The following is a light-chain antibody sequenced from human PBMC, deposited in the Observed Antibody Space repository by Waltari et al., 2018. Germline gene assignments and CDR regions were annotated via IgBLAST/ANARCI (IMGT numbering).Light chain of an antibody. Sequence: CRAGQSIGTYVVRYQHKPGQAPRLLMYAAPRRATGIPDRFSGSGSGTDFSLTISRLEPEDFAVYFCQNHERLPATFGQGTKVEIK. CDR2: AAP. CDR3: QNHERLPAT. V-gene: IGKV3-20*01. CDR1: QSIGTY. J-gene: IGKJ1*01.